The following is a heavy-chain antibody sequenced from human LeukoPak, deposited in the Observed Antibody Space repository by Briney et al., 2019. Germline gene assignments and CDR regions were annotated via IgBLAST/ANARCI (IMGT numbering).Heavy chain of an antibody. CDR1: GGSFSGYY. CDR3: ARGHSPVTTKVSYFQH. Sequence: SEILSLTCAVYGGSFSGYYWSWIRQPPGKGLEWIGEINHSGSTNYNPSLKSRVAILVDTSKNQFSLKLSSVTAADTAVYYCARGHSPVTTKVSYFQHWGQGTLVTVSS. J-gene: IGHJ1*01. D-gene: IGHD4-17*01. V-gene: IGHV4-34*01. CDR2: INHSGST.